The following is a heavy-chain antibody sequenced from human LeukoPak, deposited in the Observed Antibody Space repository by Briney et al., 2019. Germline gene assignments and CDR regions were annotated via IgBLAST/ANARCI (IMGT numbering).Heavy chain of an antibody. V-gene: IGHV4-4*07. CDR2: INTSGDT. J-gene: IGHJ4*02. CDR3: ARVSPPGYGILEK. CDR1: GGSISSYY. Sequence: SETLSLTCTVSGGSISSYYWSWIRQSAGKGLEWIGRINTSGDTSYNPSNRSRVTMSVDTSKNQFSLKLSSVTAADTAMYYCARVSPPGYGILEKWGQGTLVTVSS. D-gene: IGHD5-18*01.